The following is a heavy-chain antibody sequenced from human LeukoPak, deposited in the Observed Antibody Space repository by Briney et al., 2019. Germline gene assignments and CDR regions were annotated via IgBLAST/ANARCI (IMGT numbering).Heavy chain of an antibody. CDR1: GYTFTDYY. Sequence: GASVKVSCKASGYTFTDYYMHWVRQAPGQGFEWMGWINPNDGDTNYAQKFQGRVTMTWDTSISTAHMEVSRLRSDDTAVYYCARANFLCCSSTTCLFDYWGQGTLVTVSS. V-gene: IGHV1-2*02. J-gene: IGHJ4*02. D-gene: IGHD2-2*01. CDR3: ARANFLCCSSTTCLFDY. CDR2: INPNDGDT.